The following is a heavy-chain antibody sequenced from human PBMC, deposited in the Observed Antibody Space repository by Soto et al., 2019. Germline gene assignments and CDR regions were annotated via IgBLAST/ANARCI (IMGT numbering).Heavy chain of an antibody. CDR2: FDPEDGET. CDR3: ARDGRAAAGSLETYWYFDL. D-gene: IGHD6-13*01. Sequence: ASVKVSCKVSGYTLTELSMHWVRQAPGKGLEWMGGFDPEDGETIYAQKFQGRVTMTEDTSTDTAYMELSSLRSEDTAVYYCARDGRAAAGSLETYWYFDLWGRGTLVTVSS. CDR1: GYTLTELS. V-gene: IGHV1-24*01. J-gene: IGHJ2*01.